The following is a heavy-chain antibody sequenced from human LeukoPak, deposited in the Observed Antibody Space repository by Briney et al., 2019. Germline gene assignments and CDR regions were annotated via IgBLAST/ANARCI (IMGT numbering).Heavy chain of an antibody. CDR2: ISAYNGNT. Sequence: ASVKVSYKASGYTFTSYGISWVRQAPGQGLEWMGWISAYNGNTNYAQKLQGRVTMTTDTSTSTAYMELRSLRSDDTAVYYCARSPSLSSGWYEDYWGQGTLVTVSS. J-gene: IGHJ4*02. D-gene: IGHD6-19*01. V-gene: IGHV1-18*01. CDR3: ARSPSLSSGWYEDY. CDR1: GYTFTSYG.